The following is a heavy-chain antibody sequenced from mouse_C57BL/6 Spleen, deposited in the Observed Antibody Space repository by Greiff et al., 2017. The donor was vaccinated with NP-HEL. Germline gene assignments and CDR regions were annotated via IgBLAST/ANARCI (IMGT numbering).Heavy chain of an antibody. V-gene: IGHV1-82*01. Sequence: VKLMESGPELVKPGASVKISCKASGYAFSSSWMNWVKQRPGKGLEWLGRIYPGDGDTNYNGKFKGKATLTADKSSSTAYMQLSSLTSEDSAVYFCARDPTAYWGQGTLVTVSS. CDR3: ARDPTAY. CDR1: GYAFSSSW. D-gene: IGHD6-1*01. CDR2: IYPGDGDT. J-gene: IGHJ3*01.